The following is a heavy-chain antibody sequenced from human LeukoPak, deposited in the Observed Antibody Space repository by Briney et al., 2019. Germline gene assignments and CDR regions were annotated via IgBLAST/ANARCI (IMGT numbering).Heavy chain of an antibody. J-gene: IGHJ4*02. CDR2: INHSGST. D-gene: IGHD3-3*01. CDR1: GGSFSGYY. CDR3: ARADFWSGYYTLDY. Sequence: SETLSLTCAVYGGSFSGYYWSWIRQPPGKGLEWIGEINHSGSTNYNPSLKSRVTISVDTSKNQFSLKLSSVTAADTAVCYCARADFWSGYYTLDYWGQGTLVTVSS. V-gene: IGHV4-34*01.